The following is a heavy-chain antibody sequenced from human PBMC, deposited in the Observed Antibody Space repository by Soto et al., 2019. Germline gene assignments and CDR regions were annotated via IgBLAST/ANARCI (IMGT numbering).Heavy chain of an antibody. V-gene: IGHV3-23*01. D-gene: IGHD6-19*01. J-gene: IGHJ6*02. CDR2: ISVSGGST. CDR3: AKSVYAVAGIYYYYYYGMDV. CDR1: GFTFRNYA. Sequence: PGGSLRLSCAASGFTFRNYAMNWVRQAPGKGLEWVSGISVSGGSTYYADSVKGRFTVSRDNSKNTVFLQMNSLRAEDTAVYYCAKSVYAVAGIYYYYYYGMDVWGQGTTVTVSS.